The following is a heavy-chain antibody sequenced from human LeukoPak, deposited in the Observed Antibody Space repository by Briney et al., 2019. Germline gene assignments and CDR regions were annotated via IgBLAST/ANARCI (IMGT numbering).Heavy chain of an antibody. J-gene: IGHJ4*02. CDR2: ISYDGSNK. CDR3: AKVAIIAAYYFDY. Sequence: GGSLRLSCAASGFTFSSYGMHWVRQAPGKGLEWVAVISYDGSNKYYADSVKGRFTISRDNSKNTLYLQMNSLRAEDTAVYYCAKVAIIAAYYFDYWGQGTLVTVSS. V-gene: IGHV3-30*18. D-gene: IGHD6-13*01. CDR1: GFTFSSYG.